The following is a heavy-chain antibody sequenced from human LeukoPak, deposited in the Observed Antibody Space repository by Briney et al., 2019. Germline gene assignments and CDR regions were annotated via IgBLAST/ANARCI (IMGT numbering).Heavy chain of an antibody. CDR3: AKGIQLWLYYYYGMDV. J-gene: IGHJ6*02. D-gene: IGHD5-18*01. V-gene: IGHV3-30*18. CDR1: GFTFSSYG. Sequence: GGSLRLSCAASGFTFSSYGMHWVRQAPGKGLEWVAVISHDGSNKYYADSVKGRFTISRDNSKNTLYLQMNSLRAEDTAVYYCAKGIQLWLYYYYGMDVWGQGTTVTVSS. CDR2: ISHDGSNK.